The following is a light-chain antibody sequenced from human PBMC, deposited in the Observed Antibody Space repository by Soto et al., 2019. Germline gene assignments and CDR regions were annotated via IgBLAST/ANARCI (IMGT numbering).Light chain of an antibody. Sequence: QPVLTQSPSASASPGASVKLTCTLSSGHSSYAIAWHQKQPGKAPRYLMDLNNDGSHTKGDGIPDRFSGSSSGAERYLIISSLQSEDEADYYCQTWGTGFQVFGGGTKLTVL. V-gene: IGLV4-69*01. J-gene: IGLJ2*01. CDR2: LNNDGSH. CDR3: QTWGTGFQV. CDR1: SGHSSYA.